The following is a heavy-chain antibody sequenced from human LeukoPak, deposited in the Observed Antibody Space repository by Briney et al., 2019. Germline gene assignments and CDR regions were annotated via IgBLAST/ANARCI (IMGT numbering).Heavy chain of an antibody. J-gene: IGHJ4*02. CDR2: IYYSGST. Sequence: PSETLSLTCTVSGGSIRSYYWSWIRQPPGQGLEWIGYIYYSGSTNSNPSLKSRVTISVDTSKNQFSLKVSSVTAADTAVYYCARALTPGYCSGGTCSYFDYWGQGTLVTVPS. D-gene: IGHD2-15*01. V-gene: IGHV4-59*01. CDR1: GGSIRSYY. CDR3: ARALTPGYCSGGTCSYFDY.